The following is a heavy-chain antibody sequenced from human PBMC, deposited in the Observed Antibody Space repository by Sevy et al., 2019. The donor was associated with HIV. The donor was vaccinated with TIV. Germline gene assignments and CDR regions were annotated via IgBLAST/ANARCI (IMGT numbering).Heavy chain of an antibody. CDR2: ISGFNGNT. CDR3: ARGYSSTYYGSVDY. D-gene: IGHD6-13*01. CDR1: SYTFSNYG. V-gene: IGHV1-18*01. J-gene: IGHJ4*02. Sequence: ASVKVSCKASSYTFSNYGITWVRQAPGQGLEWEGWISGFNGNTKYAQKFQGRVTVTTDTSTTTVYMELRSLRSDDTAVYYCARGYSSTYYGSVDYWGQGTLVTVSS.